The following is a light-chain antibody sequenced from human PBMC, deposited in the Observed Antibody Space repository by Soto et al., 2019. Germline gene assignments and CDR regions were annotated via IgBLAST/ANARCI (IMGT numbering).Light chain of an antibody. J-gene: IGLJ2*01. V-gene: IGLV1-44*01. CDR3: AAWDDSLYGQVV. Sequence: QSVLTQPPSASGTLGQRVTISCSGSSSNIGSNTVNWYQQLPGTAPKLLIYSNNQRPSGVPDRFSGSKSGTSASLAISGLQSEDEADYYCAAWDDSLYGQVVFGGGTKLTVL. CDR1: SSNIGSNT. CDR2: SNN.